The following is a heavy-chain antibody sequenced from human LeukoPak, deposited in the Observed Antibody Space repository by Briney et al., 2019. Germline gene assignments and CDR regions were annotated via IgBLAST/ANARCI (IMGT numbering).Heavy chain of an antibody. Sequence: ASVKVSCKASGYTFTSYYMHWVRQTPGQGLEWMGIINPSGGSTSYAQKFQGRVTMTRDTSTSAVYMELSSLRSEDTAVYYCARARGPDIDYWGQGTLVTVSS. CDR3: ARARGPDIDY. CDR1: GYTFTSYY. V-gene: IGHV1-46*01. J-gene: IGHJ4*02. CDR2: INPSGGST. D-gene: IGHD1-14*01.